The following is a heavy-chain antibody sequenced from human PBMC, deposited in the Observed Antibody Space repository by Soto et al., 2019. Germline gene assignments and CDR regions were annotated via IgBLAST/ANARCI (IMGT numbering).Heavy chain of an antibody. V-gene: IGHV4-34*01. J-gene: IGHJ4*02. CDR2: IYYSGST. CDR3: ASWWSITGTFDY. Sequence: PSATLSLTCGVYGGSFSGYYWSSIRQPPGKGLEWIGDIYYSGSTNYNPSLKSRVTISVDTSKNQFSLKLSSVTAADTAVYYCASWWSITGTFDYWGQGTLVTVSS. CDR1: GGSFSGYY. D-gene: IGHD1-20*01.